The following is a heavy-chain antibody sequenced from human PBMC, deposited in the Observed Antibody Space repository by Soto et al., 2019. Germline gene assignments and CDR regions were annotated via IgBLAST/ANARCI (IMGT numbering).Heavy chain of an antibody. Sequence: VASVKVSCKASGYTFTSYCISWVRQAPGQGLEWMGWISAYNGNTNYAQKLQGRVTMTTDTSTSTAYMELRSLRSDDTAVYYCARCGFGIAAAGMITLFDYWGQGTLVTVSS. CDR2: ISAYNGNT. CDR3: ARCGFGIAAAGMITLFDY. J-gene: IGHJ4*02. D-gene: IGHD6-13*01. V-gene: IGHV1-18*01. CDR1: GYTFTSYC.